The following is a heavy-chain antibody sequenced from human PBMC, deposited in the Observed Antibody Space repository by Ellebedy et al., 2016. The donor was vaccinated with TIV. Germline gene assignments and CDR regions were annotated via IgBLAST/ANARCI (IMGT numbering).Heavy chain of an antibody. CDR3: ANYVGH. D-gene: IGHD3-16*01. CDR2: ISEDAAET. Sequence: GGSLRLXXSASGFSFSSYTMGWVRQAPGKGLEWVSAISEDAAETYYADSVKGRFTISRDNSRNTLFLLINSLRAEDTALYYCANYVGHWGQGTLVTVSS. J-gene: IGHJ5*02. V-gene: IGHV3-23*01. CDR1: GFSFSSYT.